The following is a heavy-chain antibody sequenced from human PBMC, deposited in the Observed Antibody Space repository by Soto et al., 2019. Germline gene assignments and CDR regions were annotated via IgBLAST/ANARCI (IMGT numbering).Heavy chain of an antibody. Sequence: QVQLVQSGGGVVQPGRSLRLSCAASGFAFNEYALHWVRQAPGKGLEWVAVIARDGGSEYYGKSGKGRFTISRDKSRNMLYLQMTSLRPEATAVYFCPRDVHTAEGNYGYIMAVWGPGTSVIVSS. J-gene: IGHJ6*01. CDR2: IARDGGSE. D-gene: IGHD5-18*01. CDR1: GFAFNEYA. CDR3: PRDVHTAEGNYGYIMAV. V-gene: IGHV3-30*14.